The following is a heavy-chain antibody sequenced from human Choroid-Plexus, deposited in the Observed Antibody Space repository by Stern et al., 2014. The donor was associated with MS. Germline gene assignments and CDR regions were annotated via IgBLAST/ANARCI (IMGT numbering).Heavy chain of an antibody. CDR1: GGPISSSSYY. Sequence: QVQLVESGPGLVKPSETLSLTCTVSGGPISSSSYYWGWIRQPPGKGLEWIGTIHYTGSTNYNTSLKSRVTFSVDMSRNQFSLKLGSVTAADTAVYYCASWVGARRRRFDYWGQGTLVTVSS. CDR3: ASWVGARRRRFDY. CDR2: IHYTGST. D-gene: IGHD1-26*01. J-gene: IGHJ4*02. V-gene: IGHV4-39*01.